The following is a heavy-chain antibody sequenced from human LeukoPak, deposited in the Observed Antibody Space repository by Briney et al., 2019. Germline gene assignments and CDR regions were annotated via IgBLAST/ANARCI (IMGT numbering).Heavy chain of an antibody. V-gene: IGHV6-1*01. CDR2: TYYRSKWYN. Sequence: SQTLSLTCAISGDSVSSNSAAWNWIRQSPSRGLEWLGRTYYRSKWYNDYAVSVKSRITINPDTSKNQFSLQLNSVTPEDTAVYYCARELYCSSTSCYHRFHYYYYGMDVWGQGTTVTVSS. CDR1: GDSVSSNSAA. CDR3: ARELYCSSTSCYHRFHYYYYGMDV. D-gene: IGHD2-2*01. J-gene: IGHJ6*02.